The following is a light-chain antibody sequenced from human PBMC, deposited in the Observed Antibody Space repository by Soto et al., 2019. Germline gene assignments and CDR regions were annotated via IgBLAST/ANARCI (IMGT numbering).Light chain of an antibody. CDR1: QSVSSY. Sequence: EIVLTQSPATLSLSPGERATLSCRASQSVSSYLAWYQQKPGQAPRLLIYDASNRDTGIPARFSGSGSGTEFTLTISSLEPEDFAVYYWQQRSDWPLTFGGGTKVEIK. CDR2: DAS. CDR3: QQRSDWPLT. J-gene: IGKJ4*01. V-gene: IGKV3-11*01.